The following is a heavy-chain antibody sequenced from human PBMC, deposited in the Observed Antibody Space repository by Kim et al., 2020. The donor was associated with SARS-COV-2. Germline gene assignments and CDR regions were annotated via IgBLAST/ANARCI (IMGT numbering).Heavy chain of an antibody. D-gene: IGHD3-22*01. CDR3: TREGDYYDSSGYDY. Sequence: GGSLRLSCTASGFTFGDYAMSWVRQAPGKGLAWVGFIRSKAYGGTTEYAASVKGRFTISRDDSKSIAYLQMNSLKTEDTAVYYCTREGDYYDSSGYDYWGQGTLVTVSS. J-gene: IGHJ4*02. CDR1: GFTFGDYA. V-gene: IGHV3-49*04. CDR2: IRSKAYGGTT.